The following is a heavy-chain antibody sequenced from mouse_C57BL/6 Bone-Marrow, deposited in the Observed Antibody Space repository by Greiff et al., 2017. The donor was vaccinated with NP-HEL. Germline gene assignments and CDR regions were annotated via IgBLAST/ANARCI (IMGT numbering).Heavy chain of an antibody. CDR3: ARRTAQATFAY. Sequence: EVKLLESGPGLVKPSQSLSLTCSVTGYSITSGYYWNWIRQFPGNKLEWMGYISYDGSNNYNPSLKNRISITRDTSKNQFFLKLNSVTTEDTATYYCARRTAQATFAYWGQGTLVTVSA. D-gene: IGHD3-2*02. J-gene: IGHJ3*01. CDR1: GYSITSGYY. CDR2: ISYDGSN. V-gene: IGHV3-6*01.